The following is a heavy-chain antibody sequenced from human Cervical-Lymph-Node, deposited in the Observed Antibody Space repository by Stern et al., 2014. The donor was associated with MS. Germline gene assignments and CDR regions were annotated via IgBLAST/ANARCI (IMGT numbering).Heavy chain of an antibody. CDR2: ISYDGDNK. J-gene: IGHJ5*02. D-gene: IGHD3-22*01. CDR1: GFTFSLYD. CDR3: AKDPRIYDSSGYLDA. V-gene: IGHV3-30*18. Sequence: QVQLVQSGGGVVQPGRSLRLPCAASGFTFSLYDMHWVRQAPGKGLEGVAAISYDGDNKFYTDSVKGRFTISRDSSKSTLYLQLNSLRPEDTAIYYCAKDPRIYDSSGYLDAWGQGTLVTVSS.